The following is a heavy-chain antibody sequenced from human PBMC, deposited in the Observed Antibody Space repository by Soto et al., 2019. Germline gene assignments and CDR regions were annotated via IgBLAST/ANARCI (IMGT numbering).Heavy chain of an antibody. D-gene: IGHD3-16*01. J-gene: IGHJ5*02. CDR3: AKDVSSRRWFDP. V-gene: IGHV4-4*07. CDR1: GASIRSYH. CDR2: MQHTGNT. Sequence: SETLSLTCAVSGASIRSYHWSWIRQPAGKGLEWIGRMQHTGNTNYNPSLKSRVTMSVDTSKNQISLKMTSVTAADTAVYFCAKDVSSRRWFDPWGQGILVTVSS.